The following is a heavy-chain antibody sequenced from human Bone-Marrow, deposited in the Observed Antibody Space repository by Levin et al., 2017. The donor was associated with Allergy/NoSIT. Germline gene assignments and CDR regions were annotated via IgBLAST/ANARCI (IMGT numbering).Heavy chain of an antibody. CDR1: GGSISNYY. CDR2: IYYTGST. J-gene: IGHJ1*01. V-gene: IGHV4-59*01. Sequence: SQTLSLTCTVSGGSISNYYWSWIRQSPGKRLEWIGYIYYTGSTSYNPSLESRVTISVDTSKNQFSLMLSSVTAADTAVYYCAKGYYDTSHSSNPFNYWGQGILVTVSS. D-gene: IGHD3-22*01. CDR3: AKGYYDTSHSSNPFNY.